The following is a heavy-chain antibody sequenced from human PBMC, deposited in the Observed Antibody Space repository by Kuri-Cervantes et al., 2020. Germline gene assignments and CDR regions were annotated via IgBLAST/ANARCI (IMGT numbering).Heavy chain of an antibody. V-gene: IGHV1-69*13. J-gene: IGHJ4*02. CDR2: IIPIFGTA. D-gene: IGHD5-18*01. Sequence: SVKVSCKASGYTFTGYYMHWVRQAPGQGLEWMGGIIPIFGTANYAQKFQGRVTITADESTSTAYMELSSLRSEDTAVYYCARLGRRGYSYLVGFDYWGQGTLVTVSS. CDR3: ARLGRRGYSYLVGFDY. CDR1: GYTFTGYY.